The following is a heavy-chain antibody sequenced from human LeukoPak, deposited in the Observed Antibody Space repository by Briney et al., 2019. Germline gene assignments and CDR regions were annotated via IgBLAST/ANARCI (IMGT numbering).Heavy chain of an antibody. CDR2: IYYSGST. V-gene: IGHV4-39*07. J-gene: IGHJ4*02. Sequence: SETLSLTCTVSGGSISSSSYYWGWLRQPPGKGLEWIGYIYYSGSTYYNPSLKSRVTISVDTSKNHFSLKLSSVTAADTAVYYCARSIVLVTAYFDYWGQGTLVTVSS. CDR3: ARSIVLVTAYFDY. D-gene: IGHD3-22*01. CDR1: GGSISSSSYY.